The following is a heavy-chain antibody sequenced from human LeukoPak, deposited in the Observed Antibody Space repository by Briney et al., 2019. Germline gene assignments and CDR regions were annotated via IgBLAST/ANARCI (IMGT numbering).Heavy chain of an antibody. CDR1: GYTFTSYD. J-gene: IGHJ4*02. CDR2: IRAYNGNT. D-gene: IGHD3-9*01. V-gene: IGHV1-18*01. CDR3: ARVARSYFDWLFHGPVYYFDY. Sequence: ASVKVSCKASGYTFTSYDISWVRQAPGQGLEWMGWIRAYNGNTNYAQKFQGRVIMTTDTSTSTAYMELRTLRSDDTAVYFCARVARSYFDWLFHGPVYYFDYWGQGTLVTVSS.